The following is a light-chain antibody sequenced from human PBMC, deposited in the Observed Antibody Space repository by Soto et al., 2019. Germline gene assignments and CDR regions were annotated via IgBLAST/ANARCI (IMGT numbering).Light chain of an antibody. J-gene: IGKJ2*01. V-gene: IGKV1-5*03. CDR3: QQYNSYLYT. Sequence: DIQMTQSPSTLSASVGERVTITCRASQSISSWLAWYQQKPGKAPKLLIYKASSLESGVPSRFSGSGSGTEFTLTISSLQPDECATYYCQQYNSYLYTFGQGTKLEIK. CDR1: QSISSW. CDR2: KAS.